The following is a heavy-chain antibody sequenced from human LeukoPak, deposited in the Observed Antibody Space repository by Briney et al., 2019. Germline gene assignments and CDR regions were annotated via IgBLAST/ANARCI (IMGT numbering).Heavy chain of an antibody. CDR3: AAHSSVELPPDAFDI. V-gene: IGHV5-51*01. Sequence: GESLKISCKGSGYSFTSYWIGWVRQMPGKGLEWMGNIYPGDSDTRYSPSFQGQVTISADKSISTAYLQWSSLKASDTAMYYCAAHSSVELPPDAFDIWGQGTMVSVSS. D-gene: IGHD1-26*01. CDR1: GYSFTSYW. CDR2: IYPGDSDT. J-gene: IGHJ3*02.